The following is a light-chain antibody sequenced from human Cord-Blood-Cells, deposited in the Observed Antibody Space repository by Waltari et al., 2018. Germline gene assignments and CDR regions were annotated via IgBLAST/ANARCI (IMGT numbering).Light chain of an antibody. Sequence: ELVLTQSPAPLSLPPGERATLSCRASQSVSSNLAWYQQKPGQAPRLLIYGASTRATGIPSRFSGSGSGTEFTLTISSLQSEDFAVYYCQQYNNWPRGTFGQGTKVEIK. CDR1: QSVSSN. CDR2: GAS. CDR3: QQYNNWPRGT. V-gene: IGKV3-15*01. J-gene: IGKJ1*01.